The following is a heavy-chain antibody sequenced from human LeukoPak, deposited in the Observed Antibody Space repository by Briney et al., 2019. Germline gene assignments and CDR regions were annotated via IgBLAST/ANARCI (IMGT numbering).Heavy chain of an antibody. J-gene: IGHJ3*02. CDR2: ISGSGGST. CDR1: GFTFSSYA. D-gene: IGHD6-6*01. CDR3: AKAHREYSSSSGNAFDI. V-gene: IGHV3-23*01. Sequence: AGGSLRLSCAASGFTFSSYAMSWVRQAPGKGLEWVSAISGSGGSTYYADSVKGRFTISRDNSKNTLYLQMSSLRAEDTDVYYCAKAHREYSSSSGNAFDIWGQGTMVTVSS.